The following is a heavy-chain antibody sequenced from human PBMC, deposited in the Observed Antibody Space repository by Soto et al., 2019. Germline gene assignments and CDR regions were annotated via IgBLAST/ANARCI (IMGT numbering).Heavy chain of an antibody. CDR1: GGTFSSYT. D-gene: IGHD6-13*01. CDR2: IIPILGIA. V-gene: IGHV1-69*08. CDR3: ARDSLYSSSWYSRLRYFDL. J-gene: IGHJ2*01. Sequence: QVQLVQSGAEVKKPGSSVKVSCKASGGTFSSYTISWVRQAPGQGLEWMGRIIPILGIANYAQKFQGRVTITADKSTSIAYMERSSLRSEDTAVYYCARDSLYSSSWYSRLRYFDLWGRGTLVTVSS.